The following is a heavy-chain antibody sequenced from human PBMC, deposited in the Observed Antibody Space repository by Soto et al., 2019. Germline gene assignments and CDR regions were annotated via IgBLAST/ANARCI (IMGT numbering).Heavy chain of an antibody. CDR3: GTGSCWTKVES. V-gene: IGHV1-69*01. J-gene: IGHJ4*02. CDR1: GGTLSRSA. D-gene: IGHD6-13*01. Sequence: QVQLVQSGAEVKKPGSSVKVSCKASGGTLSRSAISWVRQAPGQGLEWMGGIIPIFGPAIYAQKFRGRVSIIADESTRTAYMEMSSLRSEDTAVYYCGTGSCWTKVESWGQGTLVTVSS. CDR2: IIPIFGPA.